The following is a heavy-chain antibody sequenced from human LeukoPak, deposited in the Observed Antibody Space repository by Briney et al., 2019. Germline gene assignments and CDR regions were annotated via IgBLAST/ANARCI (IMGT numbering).Heavy chain of an antibody. J-gene: IGHJ4*02. CDR3: ARHGAITAPGTTPDY. CDR2: INYSGIT. Sequence: SETLSLTCTVSGGYISSTSYYWGWIRQPPGKGLEWIGSINYSGITYYNPSLKSRVTISGDTSKNQFSPRLSSVTAADTAVYYCARHGAITAPGTTPDYWGQGTLVAVSS. V-gene: IGHV4-39*01. CDR1: GGYISSTSYY. D-gene: IGHD1-1*01.